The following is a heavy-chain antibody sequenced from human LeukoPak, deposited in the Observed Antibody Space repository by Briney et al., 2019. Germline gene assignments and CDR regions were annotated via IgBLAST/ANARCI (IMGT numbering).Heavy chain of an antibody. Sequence: ASVKVSCKASVYTFTDYHMHWVRQAPGQGLEWMGWINPISGGTNCAQKFQGRVTMTRDTSITTAYMELSSLRSDDTAVYYCARDRPGYSSWFDPWGQGTLVTVSS. J-gene: IGHJ5*02. CDR3: ARDRPGYSSWFDP. D-gene: IGHD6-19*01. CDR1: VYTFTDYH. V-gene: IGHV1-2*02. CDR2: INPISGGT.